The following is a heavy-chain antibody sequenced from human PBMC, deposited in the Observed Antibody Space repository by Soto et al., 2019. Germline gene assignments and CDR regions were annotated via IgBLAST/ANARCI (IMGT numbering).Heavy chain of an antibody. CDR1: GFTFSSYG. Sequence: GGSLRLSCAASGFTFSSYGMHWVRQAPGKGLEWVAVISYDGSNKYYADSVKGRFTISRDNSKNTLYLQMNSLRAEDTAVYYCAKDLVGYGDYVYYWGQGTLVTVSS. CDR3: AKDLVGYGDYVYY. V-gene: IGHV3-30*18. J-gene: IGHJ4*02. CDR2: ISYDGSNK. D-gene: IGHD4-17*01.